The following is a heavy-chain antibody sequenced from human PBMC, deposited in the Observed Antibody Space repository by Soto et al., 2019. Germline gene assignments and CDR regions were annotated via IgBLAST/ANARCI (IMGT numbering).Heavy chain of an antibody. V-gene: IGHV4-59*01. CDR3: ARGSGGRRNDY. J-gene: IGHJ4*02. D-gene: IGHD2-15*01. Sequence: QVQLQESGPGLVKPSETLSLTCTVSGGSISSYYWSWIRQPPGKGLEWIGYIYYSGSTNYNPSLKSRVTISVDTSKNQFSLKLSSVTAADTAVYYCARGSGGRRNDYWGQGTLVTVSS. CDR2: IYYSGST. CDR1: GGSISSYY.